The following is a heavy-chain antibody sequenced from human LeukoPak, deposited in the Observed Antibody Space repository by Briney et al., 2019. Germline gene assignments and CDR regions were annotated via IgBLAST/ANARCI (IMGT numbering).Heavy chain of an antibody. CDR2: INSDGSEG. J-gene: IGHJ4*02. D-gene: IGHD5-24*01. CDR3: AKAPLLLMATITIFGY. V-gene: IGHV3-7*03. Sequence: GGSLRLSCAVSGFTFSGFWMSWSRQAPGKGLEWVASINSDGSEGYYADVVKGRFTISRDNSKNTLYLQMNSLRAEDTAVYYCAKAPLLLMATITIFGYWGQGTLVTVSS. CDR1: GFTFSGFW.